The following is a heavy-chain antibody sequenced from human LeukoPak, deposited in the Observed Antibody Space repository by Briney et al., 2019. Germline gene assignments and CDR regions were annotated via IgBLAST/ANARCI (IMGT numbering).Heavy chain of an antibody. D-gene: IGHD2-15*01. Sequence: GGSLRLSCAASGFTFSSYGMHWVRQAPGKGLEWVAVISYDGSNKYYADSVKGRFTISRDNSKNTLYLQMNSLRAEDTAVYYCAREKVVVAGPDAFDIWGQGTMVTVSS. CDR3: AREKVVVAGPDAFDI. CDR1: GFTFSSYG. CDR2: ISYDGSNK. J-gene: IGHJ3*02. V-gene: IGHV3-30*03.